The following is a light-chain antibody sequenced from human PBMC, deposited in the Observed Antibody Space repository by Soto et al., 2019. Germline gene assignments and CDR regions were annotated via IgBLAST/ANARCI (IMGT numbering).Light chain of an antibody. CDR2: GAS. CDR1: QSLRSSY. V-gene: IGKV3-20*01. J-gene: IGKJ2*01. CDR3: QQHGTSPYT. Sequence: EVVLTQSPNTLSLSPGERATLSCWASQSLRSSYLAWYQRKPGQAPRLLMFGASRRATGIPDRFNGSGSGTDFILTISRLGPEDVAVYYCQQHGTSPYTFGQGTVLEIK.